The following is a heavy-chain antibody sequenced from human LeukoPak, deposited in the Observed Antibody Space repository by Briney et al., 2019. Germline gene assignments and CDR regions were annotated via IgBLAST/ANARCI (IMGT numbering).Heavy chain of an antibody. D-gene: IGHD3-22*01. CDR2: IKTDGSEK. J-gene: IGHJ4*02. V-gene: IGHV3-7*03. CDR1: GFTFSSYW. Sequence: GGSLRLSCEASGFTFSSYWMSWVRQAPGKGLEWVANIKTDGSEKYYVDSVKGRFTISRDNAKNSLYLQMNSLRAEDTAVYYCAKVAYDTSGYQFDYWGQGTLVTVSS. CDR3: AKVAYDTSGYQFDY.